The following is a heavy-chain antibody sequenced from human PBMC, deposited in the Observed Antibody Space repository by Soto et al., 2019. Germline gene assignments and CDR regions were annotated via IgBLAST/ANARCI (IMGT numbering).Heavy chain of an antibody. CDR3: ARAVTYVGWFDP. Sequence: SETLSLTCAVCGGSISSGGYSWSWIRQPPGKGLEWIGYIYHSGSTYYNPSLKSRVTISVDRSKNQFSLKLSSVTAADTAVYYCARAVTYVGWFDPWGQGTL. J-gene: IGHJ5*02. CDR2: IYHSGST. CDR1: GGSISSGGYS. V-gene: IGHV4-30-2*01. D-gene: IGHD1-26*01.